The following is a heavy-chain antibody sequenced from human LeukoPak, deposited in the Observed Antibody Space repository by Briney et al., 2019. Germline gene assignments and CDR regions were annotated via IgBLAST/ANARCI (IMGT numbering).Heavy chain of an antibody. CDR3: ARQGDYYDRGDAFDI. CDR1: GFTFSSYN. CDR2: ISFSSIYI. V-gene: IGHV3-21*01. J-gene: IGHJ3*02. D-gene: IGHD3-22*01. Sequence: GGSLRLSCAASGFTFSSYNMNWVRQAPGQGLEWVSSISFSSIYIYYADSVKGRFTISRDNAKNSLYLQMHSLRAEDTAVYYCARQGDYYDRGDAFDIWGQGTMVTVSS.